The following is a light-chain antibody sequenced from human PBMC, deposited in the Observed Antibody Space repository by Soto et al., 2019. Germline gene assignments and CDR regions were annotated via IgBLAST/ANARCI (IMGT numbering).Light chain of an antibody. J-gene: IGKJ1*01. V-gene: IGKV1-5*01. CDR3: QQYNSYWT. CDR2: DAS. Sequence: DIQMTQSPSSLSASVGDRVTITCRASQSISTFLNWYQQRPGKAPDLLIYDASSLESGVPSRFSGSGSGTEFTLTISSLQPDDFATYYCQQYNSYWTFGQGTKVDIK. CDR1: QSISTF.